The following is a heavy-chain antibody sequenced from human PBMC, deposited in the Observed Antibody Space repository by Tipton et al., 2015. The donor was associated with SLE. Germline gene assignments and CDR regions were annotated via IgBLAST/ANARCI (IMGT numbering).Heavy chain of an antibody. D-gene: IGHD5-12*01. V-gene: IGHV4-61*08. CDR1: GGSISSGGYY. Sequence: TLSLTCTVSGGSISSGGYYWSWIRQHPGKGLEWIGYIYYSGRTNYNPSLKSRVTIPVDTSKNQLSLKLSSVTAADTAVYYCARSPHGVVATIDNWFDPWGQGTLVTVSS. CDR3: ARSPHGVVATIDNWFDP. CDR2: IYYSGRT. J-gene: IGHJ5*02.